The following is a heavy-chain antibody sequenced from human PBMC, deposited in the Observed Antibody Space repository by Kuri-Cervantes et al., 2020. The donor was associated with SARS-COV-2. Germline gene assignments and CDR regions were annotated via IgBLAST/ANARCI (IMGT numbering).Heavy chain of an antibody. CDR3: ARSGDSRHTIFGVVITMGVDY. CDR2: ITHRGSS. Sequence: QTLSLTCAVYGGSLSDYSWSWIRQPPGKGLEWIGEITHRGSSSYNPSLKSRVNMSVDTSKNQVSLKLTSVTAADTAVYYCARSGDSRHTIFGVVITMGVDYWGQGTLVTVSS. D-gene: IGHD3-3*01. CDR1: GGSLSDYS. J-gene: IGHJ4*02. V-gene: IGHV4-34*01.